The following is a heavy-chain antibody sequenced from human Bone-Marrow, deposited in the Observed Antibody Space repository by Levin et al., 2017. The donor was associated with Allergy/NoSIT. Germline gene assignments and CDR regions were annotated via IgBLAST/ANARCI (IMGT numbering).Heavy chain of an antibody. D-gene: IGHD3-10*01. CDR2: IKSKTDGGTT. J-gene: IGHJ3*02. Sequence: GASVKVSCAASGFTFSNAWMSWVRQAPGKGLAWVGRIKSKTDGGTTDYAAPVKGSFTISRDDSKNTLYLQMNSLKTEDTAVYYCTTPDYYGSGSYSLDAFDSWGRGTMVT. V-gene: IGHV3-15*01. CDR1: GFTFSNAW. CDR3: TTPDYYGSGSYSLDAFDS.